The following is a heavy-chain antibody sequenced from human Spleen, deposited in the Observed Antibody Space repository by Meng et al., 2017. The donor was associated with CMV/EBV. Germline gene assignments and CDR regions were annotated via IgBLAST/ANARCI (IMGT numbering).Heavy chain of an antibody. J-gene: IGHJ5*02. Sequence: QVQLRQLGAGMLKPSETLALTCAVYGGSFSGYYWSWIRQPAGKGLEWIGRIYTSGSTNYNPSLKSRVTMSVDTSKNQFSLKLSSVTAADTAVYYCARDFGAVWFDPWGQGTLVTVSS. CDR1: GGSFSGYY. V-gene: IGHV4-59*10. D-gene: IGHD3-16*01. CDR2: IYTSGST. CDR3: ARDFGAVWFDP.